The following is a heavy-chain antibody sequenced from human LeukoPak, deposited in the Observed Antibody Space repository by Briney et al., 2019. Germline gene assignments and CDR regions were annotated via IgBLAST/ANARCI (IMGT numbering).Heavy chain of an antibody. V-gene: IGHV3-48*03. CDR3: ARGGVRGVIITNPFDY. CDR1: GFTFSSYE. CDR2: ISSSGSTI. D-gene: IGHD3-10*01. J-gene: IGHJ4*02. Sequence: GGSLKLSFATSGFTFSSYEMNLVRQAPGKGLGVGSYISSSGSTIYYDDSVKGRFTISRDNAKNSMSLQMNRMSARDTAVYYCARGGVRGVIITNPFDYWGQGNLVTVSS.